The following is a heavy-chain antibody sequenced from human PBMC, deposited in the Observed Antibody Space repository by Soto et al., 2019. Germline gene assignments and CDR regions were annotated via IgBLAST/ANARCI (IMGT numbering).Heavy chain of an antibody. J-gene: IGHJ4*02. Sequence: GGSLRLSCVPYGLTVTDYWMSWVRQAPGKGLEWVANIKQDESEKNYLDSVKGRFTISRDNAKNSLYLQMNSLRAEDTAVYYCASDRFRGTYYLRGVTYFFEEWGQGAPVTVSS. CDR3: ASDRFRGTYYLRGVTYFFEE. CDR2: IKQDESEK. D-gene: IGHD1-26*01. CDR1: GLTVTDYW. V-gene: IGHV3-7*03.